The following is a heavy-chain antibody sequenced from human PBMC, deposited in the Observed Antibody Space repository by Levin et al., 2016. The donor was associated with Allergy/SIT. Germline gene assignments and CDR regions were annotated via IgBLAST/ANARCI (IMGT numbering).Heavy chain of an antibody. J-gene: IGHJ4*02. Sequence: WVRQAPGQGLEWMGWINPNSGGTNYAQKFQGWVTMARDTSISTAYMELSRLRSDDTAVYYCAINIAAAGTDFGYWGQGTLVTVSS. CDR3: AINIAAAGTDFGY. V-gene: IGHV1-2*04. D-gene: IGHD6-13*01. CDR2: INPNSGGT.